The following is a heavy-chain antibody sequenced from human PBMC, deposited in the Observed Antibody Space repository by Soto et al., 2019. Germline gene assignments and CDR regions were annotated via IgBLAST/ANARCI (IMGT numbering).Heavy chain of an antibody. Sequence: QVQVVQSGAEVQKPGASVKVSCKASGYSFTGYYIHWVRQAPGQGLEWMGRINPNNGDTTYAQKFQGRVTMTRDTSITTAYMELSSLISDDTAVYYCARRGGYYDYWGQGTLVTVSS. CDR3: ARRGGYYDY. D-gene: IGHD1-26*01. J-gene: IGHJ4*02. CDR1: GYSFTGYY. CDR2: INPNNGDT. V-gene: IGHV1-2*06.